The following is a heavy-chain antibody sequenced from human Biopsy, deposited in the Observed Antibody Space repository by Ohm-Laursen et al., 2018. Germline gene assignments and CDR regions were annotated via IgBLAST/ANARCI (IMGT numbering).Heavy chain of an antibody. D-gene: IGHD6-19*01. Sequence: TLSLTCTVSGASVTSGSYYWSWIQQPPGKGLEWLGYISNIGSTNYNPSLKSRVTISVDTSKNHFSLKLTSVTAADTAVYYCARESALAGDFDSWGQGTLVTVSS. J-gene: IGHJ4*02. CDR3: ARESALAGDFDS. CDR1: GASVTSGSYY. CDR2: ISNIGST. V-gene: IGHV4-61*01.